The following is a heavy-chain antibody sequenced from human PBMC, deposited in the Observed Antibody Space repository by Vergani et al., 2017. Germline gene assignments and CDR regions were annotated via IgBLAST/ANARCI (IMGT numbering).Heavy chain of an antibody. D-gene: IGHD6-13*01. V-gene: IGHV3-21*04. CDR2: ISSSSSYI. Sequence: VQLVESGGGVVQPGRSLRLSCAASGFTFSSYSMNWVRQAPGKGLEWVSSISSSSSYIYYADSVKGRFTISRDNAKNSLYLQMNSLRAEDTALYYCAKDMGGGIAAANFDYWGQGTLVTVSS. CDR3: AKDMGGGIAAANFDY. J-gene: IGHJ4*02. CDR1: GFTFSSYS.